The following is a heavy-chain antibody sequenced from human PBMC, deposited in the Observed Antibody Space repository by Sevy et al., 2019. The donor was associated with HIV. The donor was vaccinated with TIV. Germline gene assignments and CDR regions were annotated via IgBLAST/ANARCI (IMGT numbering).Heavy chain of an antibody. CDR2: IWYDGTNK. CDR1: GFSISGYG. D-gene: IGHD6-19*01. Sequence: GGSLRLSCAASGFSISGYGMHWVRQAPGKGLEWVAVIWYDGTNKEYADSVKGRFTISRDNSKSTLYLQMNSRRAEDTALYYCAREDIRVAGIGYYFHSWGQGTLVTVSS. J-gene: IGHJ4*02. CDR3: AREDIRVAGIGYYFHS. V-gene: IGHV3-33*01.